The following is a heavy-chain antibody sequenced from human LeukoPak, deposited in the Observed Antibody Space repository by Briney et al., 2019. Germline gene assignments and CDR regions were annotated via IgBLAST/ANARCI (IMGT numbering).Heavy chain of an antibody. V-gene: IGHV3-21*01. CDR2: ISSSSSYI. CDR3: ARDRYCSGGSCFNI. CDR1: GFTFSSYS. D-gene: IGHD2-15*01. Sequence: PGGSLRLSCAASGFTFSSYSMNWVRQAPGKGLEWVSSISSSSSYIYYADSVKGRFTISRDNAKNSLYLQMNSLRAEDTAVYYCARDRYCSGGSCFNIWGQGTMVTVSS. J-gene: IGHJ3*02.